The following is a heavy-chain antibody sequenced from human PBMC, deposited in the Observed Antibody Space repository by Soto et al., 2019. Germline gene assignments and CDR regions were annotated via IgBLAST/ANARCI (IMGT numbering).Heavy chain of an antibody. CDR1: LFTFIDCD. CDR2: ISSSSSYT. D-gene: IGHD1-26*01. V-gene: IGHV3-11*06. CDR3: ARCNGEWDIIMEDDFDI. Sequence: LRLSCSCSLFTFIDCDMIWILQSPCSWLEWVSYISSSSSYTNYEDSVKGRFTISRDNAKNSLYLQMNSLRAEDTAVYYCARCNGEWDIIMEDDFDICGQGKMVNVS. J-gene: IGHJ3*02.